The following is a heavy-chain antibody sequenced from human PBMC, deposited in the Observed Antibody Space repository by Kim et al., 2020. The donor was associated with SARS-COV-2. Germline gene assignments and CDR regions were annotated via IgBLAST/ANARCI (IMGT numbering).Heavy chain of an antibody. Sequence: GGSLRLACAASGFAFSDHGMHWVRQAPGKGLEHVSAIGSDGTSSYYARSVRGRFTISRDNSKKTLYLQLGSLRPEDMAVYYCARGTVEMATLLDYWGQGNLVTVS. V-gene: IGHV3-64*01. CDR2: IGSDGTSS. CDR3: ARGTVEMATLLDY. J-gene: IGHJ4*02. CDR1: GFAFSDHG.